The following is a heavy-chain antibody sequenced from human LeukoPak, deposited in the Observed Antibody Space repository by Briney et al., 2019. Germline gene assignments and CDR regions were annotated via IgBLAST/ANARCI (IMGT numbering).Heavy chain of an antibody. V-gene: IGHV3-30*03. D-gene: IGHD2-21*02. CDR2: ISYDGSNK. Sequence: GGSLRLSCAASGFTFSSYGMHWVRQAPGKGLEWVAVISYDGSNKYYADSVTGRFTISRDKSNNAVYLQMTSLRAEDTALYYCVRDHCGGDCYNPPLGFDDWGQGTLVTVSS. J-gene: IGHJ4*02. CDR3: VRDHCGGDCYNPPLGFDD. CDR1: GFTFSSYG.